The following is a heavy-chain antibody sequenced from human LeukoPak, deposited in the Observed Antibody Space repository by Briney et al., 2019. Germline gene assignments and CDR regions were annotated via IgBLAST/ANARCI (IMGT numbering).Heavy chain of an antibody. CDR1: GFTFSSYW. V-gene: IGHV3-7*04. J-gene: IGHJ4*02. D-gene: IGHD6-6*01. CDR3: ARAISASRLLDY. CDR2: IKQDGSEK. Sequence: GGSLRVSCAASGFTFSSYWMNCVRQAPGKGLEWVANIKQDGSEKYYVDSVKGRFTISRDNAKNSLYLQMNSLRVEDTAVYYCARAISASRLLDYWGQGTLVTVSS.